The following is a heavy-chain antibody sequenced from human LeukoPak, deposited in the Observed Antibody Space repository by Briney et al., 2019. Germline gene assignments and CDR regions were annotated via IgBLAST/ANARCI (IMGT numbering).Heavy chain of an antibody. J-gene: IGHJ4*02. CDR3: ARQMSYYDSSGFGY. CDR2: VYFTGSP. CDR1: GDSMSSNYYY. D-gene: IGHD3-22*01. Sequence: SETLSLTCTVSGDSMSSNYYYWGWIRQPPGKGLEWIGTVYFTGSPYYNPSLKSRVTISVDTSETQFSLTLSSVTAADTAVYYCARQMSYYDSSGFGYWGQGTLVTVSS. V-gene: IGHV4-39*01.